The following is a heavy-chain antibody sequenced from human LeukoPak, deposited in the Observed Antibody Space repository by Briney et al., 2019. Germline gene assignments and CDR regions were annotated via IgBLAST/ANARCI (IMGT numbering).Heavy chain of an antibody. J-gene: IGHJ4*02. D-gene: IGHD6-19*01. V-gene: IGHV3-23*01. CDR1: GFTFNSYA. CDR3: SKAGIGVVGYFDY. CDR2: IRGSGGGT. Sequence: GGSLRLSCAATGFTFNSYAMSWVRQAPGKGLKWVSAIRGSGGGTYYADSVKGRFTISRDNSKNTLYLQMNSLRGEDTALYYCSKAGIGVVGYFDYWGQGSLFTVSS.